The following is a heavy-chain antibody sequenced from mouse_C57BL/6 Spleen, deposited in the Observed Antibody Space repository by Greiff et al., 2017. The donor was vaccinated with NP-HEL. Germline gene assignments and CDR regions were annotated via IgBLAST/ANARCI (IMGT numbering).Heavy chain of an antibody. CDR3: ARFGYDYFDY. CDR1: GFTFTDYY. Sequence: EVKVVESGGGLVQPGGSLSLSCAASGFTFTDYYMSWVRQPPGKALEWLGFIRNKANGYTTEYSASVKGRFTISRDKSQSILYLQMNALRAEDSATYYCARFGYDYFDYWGQGTTLTVSS. J-gene: IGHJ2*01. V-gene: IGHV7-3*01. CDR2: IRNKANGYTT. D-gene: IGHD2-3*01.